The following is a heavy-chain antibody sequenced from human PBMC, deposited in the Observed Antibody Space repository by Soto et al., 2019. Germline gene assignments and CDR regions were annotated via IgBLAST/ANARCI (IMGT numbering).Heavy chain of an antibody. CDR3: ARDHDSSGDGRRPDY. Sequence: SETLSLTCTVSGGSVSSGSYYWSWIRQPPGKGLEWIGYIYYSGSTNYNPSLKSRVTISVDTSKNQFSLKLSSVTAADAAVDYCARDHDSSGDGRRPDYWGQGTLVTVSS. V-gene: IGHV4-61*01. J-gene: IGHJ4*02. D-gene: IGHD3-22*01. CDR2: IYYSGST. CDR1: GGSVSSGSYY.